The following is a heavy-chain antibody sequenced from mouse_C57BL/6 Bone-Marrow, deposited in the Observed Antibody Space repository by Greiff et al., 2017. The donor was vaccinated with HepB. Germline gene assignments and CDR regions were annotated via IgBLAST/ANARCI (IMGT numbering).Heavy chain of an antibody. V-gene: IGHV1-55*01. CDR1: GYTFTSYW. J-gene: IGHJ3*01. CDR2: IYPGSGST. Sequence: VQLQQPGAELVKPGASVKMSRKASGYTFTSYWITWVKHRPGQGLEWIGDIYPGSGSTNYNEKFKSKATLTVDTSSSPAYMQLSSLTSEDSAVYYCARSLLLPPFAYWGQGTLVTVSA. CDR3: ARSLLLPPFAY. D-gene: IGHD1-1*01.